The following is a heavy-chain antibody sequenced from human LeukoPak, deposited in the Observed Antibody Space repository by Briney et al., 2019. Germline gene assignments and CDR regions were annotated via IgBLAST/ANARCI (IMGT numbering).Heavy chain of an antibody. CDR1: GFTFSSYG. V-gene: IGHV3-30*02. CDR3: AKDLSPGPD. CDR2: IRYDGSDK. J-gene: IGHJ4*02. Sequence: GGSLRLSCAASGFTFSSYGMHWVRQAPGKGLEWVAVIRYDGSDKYYADSVKGRFTISRDNSKNTLFLQMSSLRAEDTAVFYCAKDLSPGPDWGQGTLVTVSS.